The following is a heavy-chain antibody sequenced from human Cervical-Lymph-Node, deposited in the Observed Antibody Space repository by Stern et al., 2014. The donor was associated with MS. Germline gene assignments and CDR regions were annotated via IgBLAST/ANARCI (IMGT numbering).Heavy chain of an antibody. V-gene: IGHV1-46*01. D-gene: IGHD3-16*01. CDR1: GYTFTNYY. Sequence: QMQLVQSGPEVKKPGASVMVSCKTSGYTFTNYYIHWVRQAPGQGLEWMGIINSNGSGTASAQKVQGRLTMTRDTSKTTVYMKPITLTSEGAAMYYCTRAVGGVGREWGQGTLVFVSS. CDR2: INSNGSGT. CDR3: TRAVGGVGRE. J-gene: IGHJ4*02.